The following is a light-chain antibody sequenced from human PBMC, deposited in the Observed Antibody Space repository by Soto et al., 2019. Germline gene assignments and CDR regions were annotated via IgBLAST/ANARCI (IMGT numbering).Light chain of an antibody. V-gene: IGLV4-60*02. CDR1: SGHSSNI. CDR2: FEGTGGY. J-gene: IGLJ2*01. Sequence: QSVLTQSSSASASLGSSVTLTCTLSSGHSSNIIAWHQQQPGKAPRYLMKFEGTGGYNKGRGVPDRFSGSRSGAARYLTISHLQFEDEADYYCETWDSNPRVFGGGTQLPVL. CDR3: ETWDSNPRV.